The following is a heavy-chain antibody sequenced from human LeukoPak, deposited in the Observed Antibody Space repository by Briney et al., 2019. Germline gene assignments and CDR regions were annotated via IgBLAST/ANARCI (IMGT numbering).Heavy chain of an antibody. J-gene: IGHJ4*02. CDR1: GFIFSSYT. V-gene: IGHV3-48*01. CDR2: ISSGGSTI. D-gene: IGHD2/OR15-2a*01. CDR3: AKEWTSMTYFDY. Sequence: GGSLRLSCAASGFIFSSYTMNWARQAPGKGLEWVSYISSGGSTIYYADSVKGRFTISRDNAKNSLYLQMNRLRAEDTAVYYCAKEWTSMTYFDYWGQGTLVTVSS.